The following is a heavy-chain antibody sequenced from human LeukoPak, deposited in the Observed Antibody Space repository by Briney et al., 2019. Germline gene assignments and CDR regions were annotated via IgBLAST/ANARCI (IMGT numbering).Heavy chain of an antibody. D-gene: IGHD3-22*01. CDR2: ISWDGGST. CDR1: GFTFDDYA. J-gene: IGHJ4*02. V-gene: IGHV3-43D*04. CDR3: AKGGRSYYDSSDYSFDY. Sequence: GGSLRLSCAASGFTFDDYAMHWVRHAPGKGLEWVSLISWDGGSTYYADSVKGRFTISRDNSKNSLYLQMNSLRAEDTALYYCAKGGRSYYDSSDYSFDYWGQGTLVTVSS.